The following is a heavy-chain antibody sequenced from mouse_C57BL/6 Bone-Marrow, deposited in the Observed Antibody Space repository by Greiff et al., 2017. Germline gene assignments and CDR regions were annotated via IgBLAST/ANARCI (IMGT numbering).Heavy chain of an antibody. CDR3: ARNEYDGYYYAMGY. Sequence: QVQLQQPGTELVKPGASVTLSCKASGYTFTSYWMHWVKQRPGQGLEWIGNINPSNGGTNYNEKFKSKATLTVDKSSSTAYMQLSSLTFEDSAVYYGARNEYDGYYYAMGYWGQGTSVTVSS. CDR2: INPSNGGT. CDR1: GYTFTSYW. V-gene: IGHV1-53*01. J-gene: IGHJ4*01. D-gene: IGHD2-4*01.